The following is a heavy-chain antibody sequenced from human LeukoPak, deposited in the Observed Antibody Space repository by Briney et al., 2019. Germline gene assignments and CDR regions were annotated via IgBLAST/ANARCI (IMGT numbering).Heavy chain of an antibody. V-gene: IGHV3-30*19. D-gene: IGHD6-13*01. J-gene: IGHJ4*02. CDR3: ARDPATPLYSSSWYCYFDY. Sequence: PGGSLRLSCAASGFTFSSYGMHWVRQAPGKGLEWVAVISYDGSNKYYADSVKGRFTISRDNSKNTLYLQMNSLRAEDTAVYYCARDPATPLYSSSWYCYFDYWGQGTLVTVSS. CDR1: GFTFSSYG. CDR2: ISYDGSNK.